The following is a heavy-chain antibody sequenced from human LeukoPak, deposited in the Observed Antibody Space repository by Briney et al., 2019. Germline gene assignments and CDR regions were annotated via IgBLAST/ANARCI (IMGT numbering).Heavy chain of an antibody. CDR3: ARDISNAGTAMAY. Sequence: GRSLRLSCAASGFTFSSYGMHWVREAPGKGLEWGAVIWYDGSNKYYADSVKRRFTISRDNSKNTLYLQMNSLRDEDTAVYYCARDISNAGTAMAYWGQGTLVTVSS. V-gene: IGHV3-33*01. D-gene: IGHD5-18*01. J-gene: IGHJ4*02. CDR2: IWYDGSNK. CDR1: GFTFSSYG.